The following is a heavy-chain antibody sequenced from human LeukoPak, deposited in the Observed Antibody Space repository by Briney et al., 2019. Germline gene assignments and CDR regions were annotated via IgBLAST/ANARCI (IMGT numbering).Heavy chain of an antibody. CDR2: IYANGNT. CDR3: AREGSSQPYDY. CDR1: GDSVNYYY. J-gene: IGHJ4*02. Sequence: SETLSLTCTVSGDSVNYYYWHWIRQPAGKGLEWIGRIYANGNTNFNPSLKSRLTMSVDTSKNQFSLKLTSMTAADTAVYYCAREGSSQPYDYWGQGTRVIVSS. V-gene: IGHV4-4*07.